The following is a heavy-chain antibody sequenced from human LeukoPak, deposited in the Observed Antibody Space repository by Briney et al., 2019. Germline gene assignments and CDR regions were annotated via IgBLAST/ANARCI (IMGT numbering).Heavy chain of an antibody. V-gene: IGHV3-23*01. J-gene: IGHJ4*02. Sequence: GGSLRLSCAASGFTFSSYAMSWVRQAPGKGLEWVSAISGSGGSTYYADSVKGRFTISRDNSKNTLYLQMNSLRAEDTAVYYCAKALSYYYDSGRTNFDYWGQGTLVTVSS. CDR3: AKALSYYYDSGRTNFDY. CDR2: ISGSGGST. CDR1: GFTFSSYA. D-gene: IGHD3-22*01.